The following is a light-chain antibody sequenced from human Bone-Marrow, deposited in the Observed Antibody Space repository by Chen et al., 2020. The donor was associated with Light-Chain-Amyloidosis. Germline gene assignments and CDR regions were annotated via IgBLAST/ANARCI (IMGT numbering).Light chain of an antibody. CDR1: SSDVGGDNH. V-gene: IGLV2-14*01. J-gene: IGLJ1*01. CDR3: SSYTITNTLV. Sequence: QSALTQPASVSGSPGQSITISCTGTSSDVGGDNHFSWYQQHPDKAPKLMIYEITNRPSWVPDRLSGSKSDNTASLTISGLQTEDEADYFCSSYTITNTLVFGSGTRVTVL. CDR2: EIT.